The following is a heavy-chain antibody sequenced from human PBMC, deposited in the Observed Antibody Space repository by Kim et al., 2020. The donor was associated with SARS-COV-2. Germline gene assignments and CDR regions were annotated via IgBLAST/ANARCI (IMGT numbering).Heavy chain of an antibody. CDR2: ISSSGSTI. CDR1: GFTFSDYY. J-gene: IGHJ5*02. V-gene: IGHV3-11*04. CDR3: ARGRTPLRYFYWPRFDP. D-gene: IGHD3-9*01. Sequence: GGSLRLSCAASGFTFSDYYMSWIRQAPGKGLEWVSYISSSGSTIYYADSVKGRFTISRDNAKNSLYLQMNSLRAEDTAVYYCARGRTPLRYFYWPRFDPWGQGTLVTVSP.